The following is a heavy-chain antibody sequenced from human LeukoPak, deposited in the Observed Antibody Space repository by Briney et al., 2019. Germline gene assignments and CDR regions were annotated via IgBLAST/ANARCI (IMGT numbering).Heavy chain of an antibody. CDR2: ISAYNGNT. J-gene: IGHJ6*02. D-gene: IGHD2/OR15-2a*01. V-gene: IGHV1-18*01. CDR3: ARDVLSVRDYYYYGMDV. Sequence: ASVKVSCKASGYTFTSYGISWVRQAPGQGLEWMGWISAYNGNTNYAQKFQGRVTMTRDTSISTAYMELSRLRSDDTAVYYCARDVLSVRDYYYYGMDVWGQGTTVTVSS. CDR1: GYTFTSYG.